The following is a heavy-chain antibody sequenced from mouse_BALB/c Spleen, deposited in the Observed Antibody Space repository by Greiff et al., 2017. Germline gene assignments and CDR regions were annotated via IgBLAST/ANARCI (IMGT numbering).Heavy chain of an antibody. J-gene: IGHJ3*01. V-gene: IGHV14-3*02. CDR3: AREAYYGPFAY. D-gene: IGHD1-2*01. CDR2: IDPANGNT. Sequence: VQLKESGAELVKPGASVKLSCTASGFNIKDTYMHWVKQRPEQGLEWIGRIDPANGNTKYDPKFQGKATITADTSSNTAYLQLSSLTSEDTAVYYCAREAYYGPFAYWGQGTPVTVSA. CDR1: GFNIKDTY.